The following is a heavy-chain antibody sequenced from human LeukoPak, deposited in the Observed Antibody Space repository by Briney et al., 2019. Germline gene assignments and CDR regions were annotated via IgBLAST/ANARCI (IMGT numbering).Heavy chain of an antibody. D-gene: IGHD6-13*01. CDR1: GYSFTAYW. CDR2: IYPGDSAA. J-gene: IGHJ4*02. Sequence: GESLKISCRGSGYSFTAYWVAWVRQMPGKGLEWMATIYPGDSAATYSPSFQGQVTISADKSITTAYLQWSSLKASDTAMYYCARPAAGLGGFDYWGQGTLVTVSS. CDR3: ARPAAGLGGFDY. V-gene: IGHV5-51*01.